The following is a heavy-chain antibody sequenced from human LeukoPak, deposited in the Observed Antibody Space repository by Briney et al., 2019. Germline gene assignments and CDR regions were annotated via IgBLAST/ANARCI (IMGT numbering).Heavy chain of an antibody. Sequence: GGSLRLSCADSRFTFRRYAMSWVRQAPGKGLEWVSTISGSGGSTYYADSVKGRFTISRDNSENTVFLQMNSLRGEDTAVYYCAKIGSDYWGQGTLVSVSS. CDR2: ISGSGGST. V-gene: IGHV3-23*01. CDR3: AKIGSDY. J-gene: IGHJ4*02. CDR1: RFTFRRYA. D-gene: IGHD1-14*01.